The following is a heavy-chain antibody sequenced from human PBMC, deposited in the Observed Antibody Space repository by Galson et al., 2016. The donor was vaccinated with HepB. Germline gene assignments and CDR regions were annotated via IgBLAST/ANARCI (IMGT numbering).Heavy chain of an antibody. D-gene: IGHD6-13*01. CDR2: TSGSGGST. CDR1: GLIFSSYA. CDR3: AGETGIPNGIDV. V-gene: IGHV3-23*01. J-gene: IGHJ6*02. Sequence: SLRLSCAASGLIFSSYAMSWVRQAPRKGLEWVSGTSGSGGSTYYADSVKGRFTISRDDRENTLYLHINSLRVEDTAVYYCAGETGIPNGIDVWGQGTTVTVSS.